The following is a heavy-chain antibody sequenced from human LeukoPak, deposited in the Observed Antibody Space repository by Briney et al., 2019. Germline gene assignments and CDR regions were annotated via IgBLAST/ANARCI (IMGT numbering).Heavy chain of an antibody. D-gene: IGHD5/OR15-5a*01. V-gene: IGHV3-30-3*01. CDR2: ISYDGSNR. J-gene: IGHJ4*02. CDR1: GFTSSSYA. CDR3: ARENSGLDY. Sequence: GRSLTLSCAASGFTSSSYAMHWVRHAPGKGLEWVAVISYDGSNRYYADSVKGRFTISRDNSKNTLYLQMNSLRAEDTAVYYCARENSGLDYWGQGTLVTVSS.